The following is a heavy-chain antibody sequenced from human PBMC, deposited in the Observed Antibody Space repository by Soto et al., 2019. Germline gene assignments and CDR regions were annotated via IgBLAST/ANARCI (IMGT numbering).Heavy chain of an antibody. V-gene: IGHV3-48*02. CDR3: ARSVEGHFDY. D-gene: IGHD6-19*01. Sequence: PGGSLRLSCAASGFTVSSNYMSWIRQAPGKGLQWVSYMTSDMKTIHYADSVKGRFTISRDNAKNLVYLQMTSLRDEDTAVYYCARSVEGHFDYWGQGA. J-gene: IGHJ4*02. CDR1: GFTVSSNY. CDR2: MTSDMKTI.